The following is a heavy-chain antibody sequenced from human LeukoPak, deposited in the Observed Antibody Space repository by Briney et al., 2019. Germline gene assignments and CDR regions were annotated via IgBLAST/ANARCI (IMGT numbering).Heavy chain of an antibody. Sequence: ASVKVSCKASGYTFTGYYMHWVRLAPGQGLEWMGWINPNSGGTNYAQKFQGRVTMTRDTSISTAYMELSRLRSDDTAVYYCARDDPPYSSSWYLDPWGQGTLVTVSS. CDR1: GYTFTGYY. D-gene: IGHD6-13*01. CDR3: ARDDPPYSSSWYLDP. J-gene: IGHJ5*02. V-gene: IGHV1-2*02. CDR2: INPNSGGT.